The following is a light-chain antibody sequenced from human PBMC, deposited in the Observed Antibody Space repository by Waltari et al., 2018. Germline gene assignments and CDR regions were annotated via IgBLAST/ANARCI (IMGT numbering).Light chain of an antibody. J-gene: IGKJ2*01. CDR2: GAS. CDR3: QQSGSSPLYT. Sequence: EIVLTQSPGTLSLSPGERATLSCRASQSVSSSYLAWYQQKPGHAPMLLIYGASSRATGISDRFRGSGSGTDFTLTISRLEPEDFAVYYCQQSGSSPLYTFGQGTKLEIK. CDR1: QSVSSSY. V-gene: IGKV3-20*01.